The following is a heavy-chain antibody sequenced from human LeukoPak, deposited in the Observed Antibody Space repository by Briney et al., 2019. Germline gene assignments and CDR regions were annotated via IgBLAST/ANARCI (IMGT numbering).Heavy chain of an antibody. V-gene: IGHV3-30*04. CDR1: GFTFSSYA. J-gene: IGHJ4*02. Sequence: GGSLRLSCAASGFTFSSYAMHWVRQAPGKGLEWVAVISYDGSNKYYADSVKGRFTISRDNSKNTLYLQMNSLRAEDTAVYYCARDFEEYSGSYQAGYWGQGTLVTVSS. CDR3: ARDFEEYSGSYQAGY. CDR2: ISYDGSNK. D-gene: IGHD1-26*01.